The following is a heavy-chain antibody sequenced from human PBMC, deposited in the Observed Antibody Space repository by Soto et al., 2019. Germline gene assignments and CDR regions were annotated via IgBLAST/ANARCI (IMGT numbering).Heavy chain of an antibody. V-gene: IGHV4-34*01. D-gene: IGHD3-3*01. J-gene: IGHJ6*03. Sequence: PSETLSLTCAVYGGSFSGYYWSWIRQPPGKGLEWIGEINHSGSTNYNPSLKSRVTISVDTSKNQFSLKLSSVTAADTAVYYCARGTIPIFGAGTAPRPNYYMDVWGKGTTVTVSS. CDR3: ARGTIPIFGAGTAPRPNYYMDV. CDR2: INHSGST. CDR1: GGSFSGYY.